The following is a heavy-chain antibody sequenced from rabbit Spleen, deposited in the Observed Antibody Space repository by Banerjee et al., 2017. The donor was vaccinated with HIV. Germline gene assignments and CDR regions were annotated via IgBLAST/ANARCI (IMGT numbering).Heavy chain of an antibody. CDR1: GFTLSSYYM. CDR3: ARDTGSSFSSYGMDL. J-gene: IGHJ6*01. D-gene: IGHD8-1*01. CDR2: IAGSSSGFT. Sequence: QEHLKESGGGLVQPGGSLKLSCTASGFTLSSYYMNWVRQAPGKGLEWISCIAGSSSGFTYSATWAKGRFTISKTSSTTVTLQMTSLTAADTATYFCARDTGSSFSSYGMDLWGQGTLVTVS. V-gene: IGHV1S45*01.